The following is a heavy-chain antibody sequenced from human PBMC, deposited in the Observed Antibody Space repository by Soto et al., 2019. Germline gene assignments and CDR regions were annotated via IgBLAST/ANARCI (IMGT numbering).Heavy chain of an antibody. CDR2: IIPIFGTA. V-gene: IGHV1-69*13. CDR3: ARGLFGVVPTNSPYYYGMDV. Sequence: SVKVSCKAAGGTFSSYVISWGRKAPGQGLEWMGGIIPIFGTANYAQKFQGRVTITADESTSTAYMELSSLRSEDTAVYYCARGLFGVVPTNSPYYYGMDVWGQGTTVTVSS. CDR1: GGTFSSYV. D-gene: IGHD3-3*01. J-gene: IGHJ6*02.